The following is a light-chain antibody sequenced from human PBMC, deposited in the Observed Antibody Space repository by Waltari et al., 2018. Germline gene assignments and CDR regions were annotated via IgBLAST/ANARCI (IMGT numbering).Light chain of an antibody. CDR1: SSNIGTNT. V-gene: IGLV1-44*01. CDR3: AAWDDSLNGFYV. CDR2: NNN. Sequence: QSVLTQPPSASGTPGQRVTISCSGSSSNIGTNTVNWYQQLPGTAPKLLIYNNNQWPAGVPDRFSGSKSDTSASLAISGLQSEDEADYYCAAWDDSLNGFYVFGTGTKVTVL. J-gene: IGLJ1*01.